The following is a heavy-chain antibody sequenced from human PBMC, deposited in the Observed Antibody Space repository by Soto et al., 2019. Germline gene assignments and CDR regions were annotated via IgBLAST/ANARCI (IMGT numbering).Heavy chain of an antibody. V-gene: IGHV1-18*01. CDR3: ARAYITIFGVAGWFDP. D-gene: IGHD3-3*01. CDR2: ISAYNGNT. Sequence: ASVKVSCKASGGTFSSYAISWVRQAPGQGLEWMGWISAYNGNTNYAQKLQGRVTMTTDTSTSTAYMELRSLRSDDTAVYYCARAYITIFGVAGWFDPWGQGTLVTV. J-gene: IGHJ5*02. CDR1: GGTFSSYA.